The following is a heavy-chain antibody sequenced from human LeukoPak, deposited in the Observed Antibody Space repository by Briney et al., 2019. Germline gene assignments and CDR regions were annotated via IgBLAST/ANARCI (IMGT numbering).Heavy chain of an antibody. CDR3: AKVSCDYVWGSYRCPFDY. J-gene: IGHJ4*02. D-gene: IGHD3-16*02. Sequence: GGSLRLSRAASGFTFSSYAMNWVRQAPGKGLEWVSAISGSGGSTYYADSVKGRFTISRDNSKNTLYLQMNSLRAEDTAVYYCAKVSCDYVWGSYRCPFDYWGQGTLVTVSS. CDR2: ISGSGGST. V-gene: IGHV3-23*01. CDR1: GFTFSSYA.